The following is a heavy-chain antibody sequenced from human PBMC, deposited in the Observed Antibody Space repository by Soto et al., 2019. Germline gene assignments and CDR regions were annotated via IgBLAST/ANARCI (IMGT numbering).Heavy chain of an antibody. V-gene: IGHV3-23*01. CDR1: GFTFGSYA. D-gene: IGHD6-19*01. CDR2: ISFGGGST. CDR3: ATDSFRSGIAVAGNY. Sequence: EVQLLESGGGLVQPGGSPRLSCAASGFTFGSYAMTWVRQAPGKGLEWVSAISFGGGSTYYADSVKGWFTISRDNSKNTLYLQMTSLRAEDTAIYYCATDSFRSGIAVAGNYWGQGTLVTVSS. J-gene: IGHJ4*02.